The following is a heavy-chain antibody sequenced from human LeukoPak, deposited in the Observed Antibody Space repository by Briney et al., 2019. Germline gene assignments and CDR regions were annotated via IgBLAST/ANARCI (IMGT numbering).Heavy chain of an antibody. Sequence: PSETLSLTCTVSGGSISSYYWSWVRQPVGKGLEWIGRIYTSGSTSYNPSLRSRLTMSVDTSKNQFSLNLSSVTAADTAVYYCARVPLGYCSGNTCHRWFDPWGQGTLVTVSS. CDR3: ARVPLGYCSGNTCHRWFDP. D-gene: IGHD2-15*01. J-gene: IGHJ5*02. V-gene: IGHV4-4*07. CDR1: GGSISSYY. CDR2: IYTSGST.